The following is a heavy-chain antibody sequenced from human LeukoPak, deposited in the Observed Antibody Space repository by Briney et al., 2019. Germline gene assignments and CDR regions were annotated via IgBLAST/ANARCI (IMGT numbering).Heavy chain of an antibody. CDR3: AKDITVITYGMDV. CDR1: GFTFDDYA. J-gene: IGHJ6*02. V-gene: IGHV3-9*01. D-gene: IGHD1-14*01. Sequence: QSGGSLRLSCAASGFTFDDYAMHWVRQAPGKGLEWVSGISWNSGSIGYADSVKGRFTISRDNAKNSLYLQMNSLRAEDTALYYCAKDITVITYGMDVWGQGTTVTVSS. CDR2: ISWNSGSI.